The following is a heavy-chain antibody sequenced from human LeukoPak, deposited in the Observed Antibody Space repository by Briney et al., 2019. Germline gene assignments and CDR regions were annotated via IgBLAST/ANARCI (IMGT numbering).Heavy chain of an antibody. CDR3: TRAVWMIAVAGTVYYFDC. CDR2: ISGSGGST. Sequence: PGGSLRLSCAASGFTFSSYAMSGVRQAPGKGLEWVSAISGSGGSTYYADSVKGRFTISRDNSKNTMYLQMNSLKTEDTAVYYCTRAVWMIAVAGTVYYFDCWGQGTLVTVSS. J-gene: IGHJ4*02. CDR1: GFTFSSYA. D-gene: IGHD6-19*01. V-gene: IGHV3-23*01.